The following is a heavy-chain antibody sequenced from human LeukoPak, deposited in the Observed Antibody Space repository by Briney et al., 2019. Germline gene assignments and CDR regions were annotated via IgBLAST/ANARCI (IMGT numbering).Heavy chain of an antibody. D-gene: IGHD3-3*01. J-gene: IGHJ6*02. V-gene: IGHV1-69*04. Sequence: SVKVSFKASGGTFSSYAISWVRQAPGQGLEWMGRIIPILGIANYAQKFQGRVTITADKSTSTAYMELSSLRSEDTAVYYCARPPEGLEWFPGLGMDVWGQGTTVTVSS. CDR1: GGTFSSYA. CDR2: IIPILGIA. CDR3: ARPPEGLEWFPGLGMDV.